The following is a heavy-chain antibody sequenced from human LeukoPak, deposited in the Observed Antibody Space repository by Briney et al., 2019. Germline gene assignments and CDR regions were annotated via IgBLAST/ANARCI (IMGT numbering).Heavy chain of an antibody. CDR3: AGGSGWIFDS. V-gene: IGHV3-7*01. D-gene: IGHD6-19*01. CDR1: GGSFSGYY. CDR2: IKQDGSEM. Sequence: ETLSLTCAVYGGSFSGYYWSWIRQPPGKGLEWVAIIKQDGSEMYYVDSVKGRFTISRDNSKNSLYLQMNSLRVDDTAVYYCAGGSGWIFDSWGQGTLVTVSS. J-gene: IGHJ4*02.